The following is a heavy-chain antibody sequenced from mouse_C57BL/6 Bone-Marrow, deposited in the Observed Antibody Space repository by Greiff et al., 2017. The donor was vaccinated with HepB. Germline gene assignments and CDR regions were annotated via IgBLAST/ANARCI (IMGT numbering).Heavy chain of an antibody. CDR1: GYAFTNYL. V-gene: IGHV1-54*01. CDR2: INPGSGGT. J-gene: IGHJ3*01. Sequence: VQLQQSGAELVRPGTSVKVSCKASGYAFTNYLIEWVKQRPGQGLEWIGVINPGSGGTNYNEKFKGKATLTADKSSSTAYMQLSSLTSEDSAVYFCARGGLYYDYDDWFAYWGQGTLVTVSA. CDR3: ARGGLYYDYDDWFAY. D-gene: IGHD2-4*01.